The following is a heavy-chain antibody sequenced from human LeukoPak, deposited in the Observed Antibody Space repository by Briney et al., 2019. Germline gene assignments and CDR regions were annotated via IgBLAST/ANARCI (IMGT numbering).Heavy chain of an antibody. CDR1: GGSISSHY. J-gene: IGHJ5*02. Sequence: SETLSLTCTVSGGSISSHYWSWNRQPPGKGLEWIGYIYYSGSTTYNPSLKSRVTISVDTSKNQFSLKLSSVTAADTAVYYCARGSLSAKHCSSTSCPWVGWFDPWGQGTLVTVSS. V-gene: IGHV4-59*11. CDR3: ARGSLSAKHCSSTSCPWVGWFDP. D-gene: IGHD2-2*01. CDR2: IYYSGST.